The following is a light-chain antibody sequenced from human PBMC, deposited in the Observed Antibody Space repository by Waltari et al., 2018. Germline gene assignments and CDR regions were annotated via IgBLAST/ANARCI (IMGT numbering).Light chain of an antibody. CDR3: SAWDDALNGYL. CDR1: TSNIATNT. Sequence: QSVLTQPPSASGTPGQRVTISCSGGTSNIATNTLNWYQHLPGTAPKLLIYSNIQRPTGVPDRFSGSQSGTSASLAISGLQSEDEGDYYCSAWDDALNGYLFGGGTKLTVL. V-gene: IGLV1-44*01. J-gene: IGLJ3*02. CDR2: SNI.